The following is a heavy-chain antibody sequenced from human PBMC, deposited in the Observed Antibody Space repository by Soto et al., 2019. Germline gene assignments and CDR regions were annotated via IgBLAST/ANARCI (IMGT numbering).Heavy chain of an antibody. Sequence: QVQLQESGPGLVKPSETLSLTCTVSGGSISSYYWSWIRQPPGKGLEWIGYIYYSGSTNYNPSLXXRVTISVNTSXXQXSXXLSPVTAADTAVYYCARNGVSATTRAHYYYYGMDVWGQGTTVTVSS. CDR2: IYYSGST. CDR3: ARNGVSATTRAHYYYYGMDV. J-gene: IGHJ6*02. D-gene: IGHD1-26*01. CDR1: GGSISSYY. V-gene: IGHV4-59*08.